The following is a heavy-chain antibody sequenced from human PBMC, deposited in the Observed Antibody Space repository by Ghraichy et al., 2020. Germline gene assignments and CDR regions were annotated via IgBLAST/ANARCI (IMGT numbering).Heavy chain of an antibody. CDR2: IYYSGST. CDR1: GGSISTYY. V-gene: IGHV4-59*08. CDR3: ARHGFGWFGELDYYFDN. Sequence: SETLSLTCTVSGGSISTYYWSWIRQPPGKGLEWIGYIYYSGSTNYNPSLKSRVTISVDTSKNQFSLKLSSVTAADTAVYYCARHGFGWFGELDYYFDNWGQGTLVTVSS. D-gene: IGHD3-10*01. J-gene: IGHJ4*02.